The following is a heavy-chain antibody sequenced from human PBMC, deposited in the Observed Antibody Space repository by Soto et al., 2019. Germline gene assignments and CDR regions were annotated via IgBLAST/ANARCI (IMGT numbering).Heavy chain of an antibody. V-gene: IGHV5-51*01. J-gene: IGHJ4*02. CDR2: IHSGDSNA. Sequence: GESLKISCKGSGYSFSTYSIGWVRQMPGKGLEWMGNIHSGDSNARYSPSFQGQVTISVDKSISTAYLQWNSLKASDTALYYCATWRSGHWFDYWGQGTLVTVSS. CDR3: ATWRSGHWFDY. D-gene: IGHD2-21*01. CDR1: GYSFSTYS.